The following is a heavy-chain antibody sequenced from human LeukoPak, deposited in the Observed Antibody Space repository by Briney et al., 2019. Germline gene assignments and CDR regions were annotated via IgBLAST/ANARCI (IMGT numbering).Heavy chain of an antibody. CDR1: GASISSDY. V-gene: IGHV4-59*01. CDR3: ARGSFDGSAYYYDY. J-gene: IGHJ4*02. D-gene: IGHD3-22*01. CDR2: IYYTGST. Sequence: ASETLSLTCSVTGASISSDYWSWIRQAPGKGLEWIGYIYYTGSTNYNPSLKSRVTLSADTSMNQFSLKLKSVSAADTAVYYCARGSFDGSAYYYDYWGQGTLVTVSS.